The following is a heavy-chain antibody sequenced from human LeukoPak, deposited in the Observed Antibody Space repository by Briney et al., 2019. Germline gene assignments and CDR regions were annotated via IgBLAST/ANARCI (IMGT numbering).Heavy chain of an antibody. Sequence: SETLSLTCTVSGGSISSYYWSWIRQPPGKGLERIGYIYYSGSTNYNPSLKSRVTISVDTSKNQFSLKLSSVTAADTAVYYCARDLEAVTPGYGMDVWGQGTTVTVSS. CDR1: GGSISSYY. V-gene: IGHV4-59*01. D-gene: IGHD4-11*01. CDR3: ARDLEAVTPGYGMDV. CDR2: IYYSGST. J-gene: IGHJ6*02.